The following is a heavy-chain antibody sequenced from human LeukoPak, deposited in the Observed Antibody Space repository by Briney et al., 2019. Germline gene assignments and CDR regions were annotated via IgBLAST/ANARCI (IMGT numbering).Heavy chain of an antibody. Sequence: SVKVSCKASGGTFSSYAISWVRQAPGQGLEWMGRIIPILCIANYAQKLQGRVTHTADNSTSTAYMELSSPRSEDTAVYYCARVKRNYALEYFHHWGQGTLVTVSS. D-gene: IGHD1-7*01. CDR1: GGTFSSYA. V-gene: IGHV1-69*04. J-gene: IGHJ1*01. CDR2: IIPILCIA. CDR3: ARVKRNYALEYFHH.